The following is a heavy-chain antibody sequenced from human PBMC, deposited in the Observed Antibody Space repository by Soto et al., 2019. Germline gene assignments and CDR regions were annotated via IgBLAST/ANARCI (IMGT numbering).Heavy chain of an antibody. D-gene: IGHD2-21*01. Sequence: QVQLVESGGGVVQPGRSLRLSCAASGFTFSSYGMHWVRQAPGKGLEWVAVISYDGSNKYYADSVKGRFTISRDNSKNPLYLQMNSLRAEDTAVYYGAKDRSVWCLLIPFDIWGQGTMVTVSS. CDR1: GFTFSSYG. CDR2: ISYDGSNK. CDR3: AKDRSVWCLLIPFDI. J-gene: IGHJ3*02. V-gene: IGHV3-30*18.